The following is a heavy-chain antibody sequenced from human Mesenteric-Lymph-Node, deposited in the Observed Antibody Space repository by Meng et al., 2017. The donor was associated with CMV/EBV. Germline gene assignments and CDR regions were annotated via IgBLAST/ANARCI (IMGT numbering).Heavy chain of an antibody. CDR1: GYTFTGYN. D-gene: IGHD2-21*01. V-gene: IGHV1-46*01. CDR3: ARAVVVGRSFDY. J-gene: IGHJ4*02. Sequence: ASVKVSCKASGYTFTGYNLHWVRQAPGQGLEWMGIINPSGGSTSYAQKFQGRVTMTRDTSTSTVYMELSSLRSEDTAVYYCARAVVVGRSFDYWGQGTLVTVSS. CDR2: INPSGGST.